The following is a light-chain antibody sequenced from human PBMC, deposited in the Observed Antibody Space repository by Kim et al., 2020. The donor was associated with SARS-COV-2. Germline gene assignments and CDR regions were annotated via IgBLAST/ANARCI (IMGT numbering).Light chain of an antibody. J-gene: IGKJ1*01. Sequence: ASVGDSVTITGRAIQNVYTWLAWYQQKPGKAPKLLIYKSSGVQSGVPSRFSGSGSGTDFTLTITSLQPDDVATYYCQQYNTYPWAFGQGTKVDIK. CDR2: KSS. CDR3: QQYNTYPWA. V-gene: IGKV1-5*03. CDR1: QNVYTW.